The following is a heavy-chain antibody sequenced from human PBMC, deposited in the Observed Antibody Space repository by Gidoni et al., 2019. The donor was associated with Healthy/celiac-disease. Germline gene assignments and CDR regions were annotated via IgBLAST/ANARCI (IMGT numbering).Heavy chain of an antibody. V-gene: IGHV3-7*03. CDR1: GFTFRSYW. Sequence: EVQLVESEGGLVQPGGSLRLSCAASGFTFRSYWMSWVRQAPGKGLEWVANIKQDGSEKYYVDSVKGRFTISRDNAKNSLYLQMNSLRAEDTAVYYCARDVGLIGGIAARPGGTHGFDPWGQGTLVTVSS. CDR2: IKQDGSEK. J-gene: IGHJ5*02. CDR3: ARDVGLIGGIAARPGGTHGFDP. D-gene: IGHD6-6*01.